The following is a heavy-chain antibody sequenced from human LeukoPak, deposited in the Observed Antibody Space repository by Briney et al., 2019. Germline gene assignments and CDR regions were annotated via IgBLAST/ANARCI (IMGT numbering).Heavy chain of an antibody. J-gene: IGHJ4*02. V-gene: IGHV4-61*08. Sequence: SETLSLTCTVSGGSISSGGYYWSWIRQPPGKGLEWIGYIYYSGSSSYNPALKSRVTISLDTSKNQFSLKLSSVTAADTAIYYCARLYCSRTSCYYSNWGQGTLVTVSS. CDR1: GGSISSGGYY. CDR2: IYYSGSS. CDR3: ARLYCSRTSCYYSN. D-gene: IGHD2-2*01.